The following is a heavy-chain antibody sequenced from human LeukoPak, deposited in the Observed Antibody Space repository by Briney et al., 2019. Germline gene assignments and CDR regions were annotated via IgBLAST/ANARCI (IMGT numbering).Heavy chain of an antibody. D-gene: IGHD4-17*01. CDR3: ARDRETTVTRARPYYMDV. J-gene: IGHJ6*03. Sequence: GASVKVSSKASGYTFTSYYMHWGRQAPGQGLEWMGIINPSGGSTSYGQKFQGRVTMTRDTSTSTAYMELSSLRSEDTAVYYCARDRETTVTRARPYYMDVWGKGTTVTVSS. CDR2: INPSGGST. CDR1: GYTFTSYY. V-gene: IGHV1-46*01.